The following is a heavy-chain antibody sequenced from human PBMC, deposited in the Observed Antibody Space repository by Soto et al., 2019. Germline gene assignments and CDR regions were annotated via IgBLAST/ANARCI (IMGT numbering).Heavy chain of an antibody. Sequence: GGSLRLSCAASGFTFSSYAMSWVRQAPGKGLEWVSAISGSGGSTYYADSVKGRFTISRDNSKNTLYLQMNSLRAEDTAVYYCASLSLNGEWFGELLSNHYYYYYGMDVWGQGTTVTVSS. CDR2: ISGSGGST. J-gene: IGHJ6*02. CDR1: GFTFSSYA. D-gene: IGHD3-10*01. V-gene: IGHV3-23*01. CDR3: ASLSLNGEWFGELLSNHYYYYYGMDV.